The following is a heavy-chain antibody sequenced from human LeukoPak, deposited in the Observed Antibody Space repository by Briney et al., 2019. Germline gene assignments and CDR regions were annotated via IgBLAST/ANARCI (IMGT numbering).Heavy chain of an antibody. CDR3: ARVDCSSTSCGFDP. CDR1: GYSFTTYY. D-gene: IGHD2-2*01. V-gene: IGHV1-46*01. J-gene: IGHJ5*02. Sequence: ASVKVSCKASGYSFTTYYLHWVRQAPGQGLEWMGIINPSGGSTSYAQKFQGRVTVTRDTSTSTVYMELSSLRSEDTAVYYCARVDCSSTSCGFDPWGQGTLVTVSS. CDR2: INPSGGST.